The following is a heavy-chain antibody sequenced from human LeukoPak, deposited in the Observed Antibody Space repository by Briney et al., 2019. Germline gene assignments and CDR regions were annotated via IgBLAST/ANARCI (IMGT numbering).Heavy chain of an antibody. V-gene: IGHV3-21*01. D-gene: IGHD3-16*01. CDR2: ISSSSRYT. J-gene: IGHJ4*02. Sequence: GGSLRLSCAASGFSFSSYTLNWVRQAPGKGLEWVSSISSSSRYTYYSDSVKGRFTSSRDNSKNSLYLQMNNLGVEDTAVYYCARDYPRGLGVQRLVNFFDYWGQGTLVTVSS. CDR1: GFSFSSYT. CDR3: ARDYPRGLGVQRLVNFFDY.